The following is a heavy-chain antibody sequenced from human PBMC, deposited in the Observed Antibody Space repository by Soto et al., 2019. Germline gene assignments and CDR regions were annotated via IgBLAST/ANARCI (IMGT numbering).Heavy chain of an antibody. J-gene: IGHJ4*02. CDR3: AREGPEAFRSTWHFDY. D-gene: IGHD1-26*01. V-gene: IGHV3-30-3*01. CDR1: GFTFSSFA. Sequence: QVQLVESGGGVVQPGRSLRLSCAASGFTFSSFAMHWFRQAPGKGLEWVAVMSFDGTTKFYADSVKGRFTVSRDNSQNTLYLPVNSLRDEDTAVDYCAREGPEAFRSTWHFDYSGQGNLVTVSS. CDR2: MSFDGTTK.